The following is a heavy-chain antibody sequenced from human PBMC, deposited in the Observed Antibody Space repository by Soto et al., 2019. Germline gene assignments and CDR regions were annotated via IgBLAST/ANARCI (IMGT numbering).Heavy chain of an antibody. J-gene: IGHJ4*02. V-gene: IGHV1-3*04. CDR1: GYSFNTYA. CDR3: ARNEDY. Sequence: QVQLVQSGAEVKKPGASVKVSCKASGYSFNTYAMHWVRQAPGHGLEWMGWINTGNGNTKYSQKFQGRVTITRDTSATTAYMELSSLRSEDTAVYYCARNEDYWGQGTLVTVSS. CDR2: INTGNGNT.